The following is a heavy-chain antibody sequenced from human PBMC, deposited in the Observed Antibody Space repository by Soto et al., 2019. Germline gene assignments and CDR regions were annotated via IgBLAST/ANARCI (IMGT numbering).Heavy chain of an antibody. V-gene: IGHV1-18*01. Sequence: ASDKVSCKASGYTFTSYGISWVRQAPGQGLEWIGWISAYNGNTNYAKKIRGRVTMTTYPSTSPAYMELRSLTSDDTAVYYCAIGVGYYERSRYYDGHSNTYDLHVWG. CDR1: GYTFTSYG. D-gene: IGHD3-22*01. CDR2: ISAYNGNT. J-gene: IGHJ6*02. CDR3: AIGVGYYERSRYYDGHSNTYDLHV.